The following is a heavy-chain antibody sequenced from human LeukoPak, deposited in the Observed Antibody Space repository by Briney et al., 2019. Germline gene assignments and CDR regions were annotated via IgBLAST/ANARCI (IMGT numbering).Heavy chain of an antibody. V-gene: IGHV3-48*01. J-gene: IGHJ4*02. CDR3: ARDVGSFDY. Sequence: GGSLRLSCAASGFTFSSYSMNWVRQAPGKGPEWVSYISSSSSTIYYADSVKGRFTISRDNAKNSLYLQMNSLRAEDTAVYYCARDVGSFDYWGQGTLVTVSS. CDR2: ISSSSSTI. CDR1: GFTFSSYS. D-gene: IGHD1-26*01.